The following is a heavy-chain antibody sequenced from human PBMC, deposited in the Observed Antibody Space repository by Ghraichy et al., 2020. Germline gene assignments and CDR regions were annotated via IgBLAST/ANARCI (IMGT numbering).Heavy chain of an antibody. V-gene: IGHV4-59*08. J-gene: IGHJ6*02. Sequence: TLSLTCTVSGGSISSYYWSWIRQPPGKGLEWIGYIYYSGSTNYNPTLKSRVTISVDTSKNQFSLKLSSVTAADTAVYYCAGKIQLWLNYYYGMDVWGQGTTVTVSS. CDR3: AGKIQLWLNYYYGMDV. CDR2: IYYSGST. CDR1: GGSISSYY. D-gene: IGHD5-18*01.